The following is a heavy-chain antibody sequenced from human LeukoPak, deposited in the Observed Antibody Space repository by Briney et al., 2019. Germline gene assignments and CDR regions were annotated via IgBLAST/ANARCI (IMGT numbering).Heavy chain of an antibody. Sequence: GGTLRLSCAASGFTFSSYGMSWVRQAPGKALEWVSAISGSGGSTYYADSVKGRFTISRDNSKNTLYLQMNSLRAEDTAVYYCAGERLRYFDWLSLIYFDYWGQGTLVTVSS. D-gene: IGHD3-9*01. V-gene: IGHV3-23*01. CDR2: ISGSGGST. CDR3: AGERLRYFDWLSLIYFDY. CDR1: GFTFSSYG. J-gene: IGHJ4*02.